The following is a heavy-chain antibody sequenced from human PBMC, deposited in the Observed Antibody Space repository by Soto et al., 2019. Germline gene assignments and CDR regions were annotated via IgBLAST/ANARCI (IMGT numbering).Heavy chain of an antibody. J-gene: IGHJ4*02. D-gene: IGHD6-19*01. CDR3: AGDTLGGSGWYGHGINYYFDS. V-gene: IGHV6-1*01. CDR2: TYYRSKWYN. CDR1: GDSVSSNSAA. Sequence: PSQTLSLTCAISGDSVSSNSAAWTWIRQSPSRGLEWLGRTYYRSKWYNDYAVSVKSRITINPDTSKNQFSLELTSVPPEVTALYYCAGDTLGGSGWYGHGINYYFDSWGQGTLVTVSS.